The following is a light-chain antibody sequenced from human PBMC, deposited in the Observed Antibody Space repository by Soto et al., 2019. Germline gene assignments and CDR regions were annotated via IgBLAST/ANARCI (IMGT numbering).Light chain of an antibody. V-gene: IGKV3-11*01. CDR3: QHRRTGLT. J-gene: IGKJ4*01. Sequence: EIVLTQSPATLSLSPGERATLSCRASQSVSRYLAWYQQKPGQAPRLLIYHASNRATGIPARFSGSGSGTDFPLTFSTLEHEDFTFYSCQHRRTGLTFGGGPKVAIK. CDR2: HAS. CDR1: QSVSRY.